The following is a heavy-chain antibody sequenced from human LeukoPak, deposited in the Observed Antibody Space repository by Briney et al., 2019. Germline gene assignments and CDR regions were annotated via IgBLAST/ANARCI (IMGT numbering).Heavy chain of an antibody. CDR1: GGSFSGYY. CDR3: ARGRRGGWHLGAFDI. CDR2: INHSGST. V-gene: IGHV4-34*01. D-gene: IGHD6-19*01. Sequence: SETLSLTCAVYGGSFSGYYWSWIRQPPGKGLEWIGEINHSGSTNYNPSLKSRVTISVDTSKNQFSLKLSSVTAADTAVYYCARGRRGGWHLGAFDIWGQGTMVTVSP. J-gene: IGHJ3*02.